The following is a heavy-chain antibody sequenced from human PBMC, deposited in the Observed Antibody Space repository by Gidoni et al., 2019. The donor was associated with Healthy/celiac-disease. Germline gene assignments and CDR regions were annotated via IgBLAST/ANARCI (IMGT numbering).Heavy chain of an antibody. Sequence: QVQLVESGGGVVQPGRSLRLSCAASGFTFSSYAMHWVRQAPGKGLEWVAVISYDGSNKYYADSVKGRFTISRDNSKNTLYLQMNSLRAEDTAVYYCARGTSSTTGDDAFDIWGQGTMVTVSS. D-gene: IGHD2-2*01. CDR3: ARGTSSTTGDDAFDI. CDR2: ISYDGSNK. CDR1: GFTFSSYA. J-gene: IGHJ3*02. V-gene: IGHV3-30*04.